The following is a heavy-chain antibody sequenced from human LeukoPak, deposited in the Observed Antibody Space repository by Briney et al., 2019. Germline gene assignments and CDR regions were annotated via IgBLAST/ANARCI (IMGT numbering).Heavy chain of an antibody. Sequence: GGSLRLSCAASGFTFSSYAMSWVRQAPGKGLEWVSAISGSGGSTYYADSVKGRFTISRDNSKNTLYLQMNSLRAEDTAVYYCAKLGYCSSTSCYTQPHDAFDIWGQGTMVTVSS. CDR1: GFTFSSYA. CDR3: AKLGYCSSTSCYTQPHDAFDI. V-gene: IGHV3-23*01. J-gene: IGHJ3*02. D-gene: IGHD2-2*02. CDR2: ISGSGGST.